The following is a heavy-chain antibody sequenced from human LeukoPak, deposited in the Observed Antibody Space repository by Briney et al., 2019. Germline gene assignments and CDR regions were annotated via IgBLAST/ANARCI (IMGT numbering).Heavy chain of an antibody. J-gene: IGHJ5*02. CDR1: GGTFSSYT. D-gene: IGHD2-2*02. CDR3: ARDSMGQNQLLYSSS. Sequence: SVKVSCKASGGTFSSYTISWVRQAPGQGLEWMGRIIPILGIANYAQKFQGRVTITADKSTSTAYMELSSLRSEDTAVYYCARDSMGQNQLLYSSSWGQGTLVTVSS. V-gene: IGHV1-69*04. CDR2: IIPILGIA.